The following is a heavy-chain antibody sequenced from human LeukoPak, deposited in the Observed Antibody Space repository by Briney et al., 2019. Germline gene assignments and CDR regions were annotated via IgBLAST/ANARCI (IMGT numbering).Heavy chain of an antibody. J-gene: IGHJ4*02. V-gene: IGHV1-8*01. Sequence: ASVKVSCKASRYTFTSYDINWVREAAGQGLEWMGWMNTNTGRTGFAQKFQGRRTMTRDTSISTAYMELSSLRSEDTAVYYCARLSQTPDYYSNGGYYYLGYWGQGTPVTVSS. CDR2: MNTNTGRT. CDR3: ARLSQTPDYYSNGGYYYLGY. D-gene: IGHD3-22*01. CDR1: RYTFTSYD.